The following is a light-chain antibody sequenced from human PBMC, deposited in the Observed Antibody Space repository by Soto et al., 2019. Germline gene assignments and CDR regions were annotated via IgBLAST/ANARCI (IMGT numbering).Light chain of an antibody. V-gene: IGLV2-8*01. CDR3: SSYTGNNNPYV. J-gene: IGLJ1*01. CDR2: EAS. CDR1: SSDVAAYNY. Sequence: QSVLTQPPSASGSPGQSVTISCTGTSSDVAAYNYVSWYQQHPGKAPKLLIYEASKRPSGVPDRFSGSKSGNTASLTVSGLQAEDEADYYCSSYTGNNNPYVFGTGTKLTVL.